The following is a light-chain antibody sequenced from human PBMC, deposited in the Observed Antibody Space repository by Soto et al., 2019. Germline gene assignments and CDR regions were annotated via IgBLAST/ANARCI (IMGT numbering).Light chain of an antibody. J-gene: IGKJ1*01. V-gene: IGKV3-11*01. Sequence: EIVLTQSPATLSSSPGETATFSCRTSQYVGTRLAWYQHKPGQAPRLLIYYTSNRATGVPARFSGSGSGTDFTLTISSLAPEDFAIYYCHQRQSWPRTFGQGTKVDIK. CDR1: QYVGTR. CDR3: HQRQSWPRT. CDR2: YTS.